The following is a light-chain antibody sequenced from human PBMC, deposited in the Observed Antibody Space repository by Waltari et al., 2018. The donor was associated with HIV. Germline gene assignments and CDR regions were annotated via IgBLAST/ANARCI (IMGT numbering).Light chain of an antibody. V-gene: IGLV3-21*04. CDR1: NIGTKS. CDR2: YNA. CDR3: HVWDTISDHVV. J-gene: IGLJ2*01. Sequence: SYVLTQPPSVSVAPGKTAKITCVGNNIGTKSVHWYQQKPDQAPVLVIYYNADRPSGIPERFSGSNSGNTATLTINRVEVGDEADYYCHVWDTISDHVVFGGGSKLTVL.